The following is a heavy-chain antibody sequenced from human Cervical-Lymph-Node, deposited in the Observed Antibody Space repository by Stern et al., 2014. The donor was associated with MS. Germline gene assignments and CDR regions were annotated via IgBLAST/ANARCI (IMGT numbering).Heavy chain of an antibody. CDR2: INPSGGST. CDR1: GYTFTSYY. V-gene: IGHV1-46*01. Sequence: QVQLGQSGAEVKKPGASVKVSCKASGYTFTSYYMHWVRQAPGQGLEWMGIINPSGGSTSYAQKFQGRVTMTRDTSTSTVYMELSSLRSEDTAVYYCAREVSYDSSGYYYFDYWGQGTLVTVSS. J-gene: IGHJ4*02. CDR3: AREVSYDSSGYYYFDY. D-gene: IGHD3-22*01.